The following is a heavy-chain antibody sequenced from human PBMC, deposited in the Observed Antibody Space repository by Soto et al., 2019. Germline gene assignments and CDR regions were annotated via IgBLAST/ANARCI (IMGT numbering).Heavy chain of an antibody. Sequence: ASVKVSCKASGYTFTSYGINWVRQAPGQGLEWMGWVSAYNGNTNYAQKLEGRVTLITATSTTTAYMELRSLRSDDTAVYYCARSRDYNIIDYWGQGTLVTVS. CDR2: VSAYNGNT. V-gene: IGHV1-18*01. CDR1: GYTFTSYG. J-gene: IGHJ4*02. CDR3: ARSRDYNIIDY. D-gene: IGHD4-4*01.